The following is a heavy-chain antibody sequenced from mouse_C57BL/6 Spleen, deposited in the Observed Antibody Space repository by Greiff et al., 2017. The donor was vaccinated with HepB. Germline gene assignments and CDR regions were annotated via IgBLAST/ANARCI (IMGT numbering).Heavy chain of an antibody. CDR2: IDPENGDT. CDR1: GFNFTDDY. Sequence: VQLQQSGAELVRPGASVKLSCTASGFNFTDDYMHWVKQRPEQGLEWIGWIDPENGDTEYASKFQGKATITADTSSNTAYLQLSSLTSEDTAVYYCTTSRYAMDYWGQGTSVTVSS. J-gene: IGHJ4*01. V-gene: IGHV14-4*01. CDR3: TTSRYAMDY.